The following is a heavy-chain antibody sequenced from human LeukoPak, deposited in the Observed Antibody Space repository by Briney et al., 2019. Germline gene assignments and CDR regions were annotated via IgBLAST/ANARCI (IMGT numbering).Heavy chain of an antibody. J-gene: IGHJ3*02. CDR2: ISSSSSTI. V-gene: IGHV3-48*01. CDR1: GFTFSSYS. CDR3: ARDSTQDAFDI. Sequence: PGGSLRLSCAASGFTFSSYSMNWVRQAPGKGLEWVSYISSSSSTIYYADSVKGRFTISRDNAKNSLYLQMNSLRAEDTAVYYCARDSTQDAFDIWGQGTMVTVSS.